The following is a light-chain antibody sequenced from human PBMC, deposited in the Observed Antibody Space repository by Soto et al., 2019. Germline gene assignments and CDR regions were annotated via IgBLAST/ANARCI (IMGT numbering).Light chain of an antibody. V-gene: IGKV1-33*01. CDR2: DAS. Sequence: DIQMTQSPSSLSASVGDRVTITCQASQDISNYLNWYQQKPGKAPKLLIYDASNLETGVPSRLSGSGSGTDFTFTINSLQPEDIATYYCQQYDRLPWTFGQGTKVEIK. CDR1: QDISNY. J-gene: IGKJ1*01. CDR3: QQYDRLPWT.